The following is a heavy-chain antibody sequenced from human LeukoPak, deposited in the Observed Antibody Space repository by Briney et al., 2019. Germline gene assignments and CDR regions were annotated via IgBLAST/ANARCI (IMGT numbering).Heavy chain of an antibody. V-gene: IGHV3-21*01. CDR1: GFTFGSYS. D-gene: IGHD3-16*01. J-gene: IGHJ4*02. CDR2: ISSSSSYI. CDR3: ARDYKGGFDY. Sequence: GGSLRLSCAASGFTFGSYSMNWVRQAPGKGLEWVSSISSSSSYIYYADSVKGRFTISRDNAKNSLYLQMNSLRAEHTAVYYCARDYKGGFDYWGQGTLVTVSS.